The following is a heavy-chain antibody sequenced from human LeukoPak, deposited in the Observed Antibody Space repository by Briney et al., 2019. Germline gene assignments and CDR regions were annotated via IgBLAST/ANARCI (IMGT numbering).Heavy chain of an antibody. Sequence: GASVKVSCKASGGTFSSYAISWVRQAPGQGLEWMGRIIPIFGTANYAQKFQGRVTITTDESTSTAYMELSSLRSEDTAVYYCARETYDILTNWFDPWGQGTLVTVSS. J-gene: IGHJ5*02. V-gene: IGHV1-69*05. CDR1: GGTFSSYA. D-gene: IGHD3-9*01. CDR3: ARETYDILTNWFDP. CDR2: IIPIFGTA.